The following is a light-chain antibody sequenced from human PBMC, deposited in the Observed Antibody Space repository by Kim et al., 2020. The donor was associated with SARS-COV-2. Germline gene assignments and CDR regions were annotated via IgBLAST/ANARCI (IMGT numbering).Light chain of an antibody. CDR3: NSRASNDNVV. Sequence: SSELTQDPAVSVAFGQTVRITCQGDSLRSYYATWYQQKPGQAPILVIYGKNNRPSGIPDRFSGSSSGNTASLTITGTQAGDEADYYCNSRASNDNVVFGG. CDR2: GKN. CDR1: SLRSYY. J-gene: IGLJ2*01. V-gene: IGLV3-19*01.